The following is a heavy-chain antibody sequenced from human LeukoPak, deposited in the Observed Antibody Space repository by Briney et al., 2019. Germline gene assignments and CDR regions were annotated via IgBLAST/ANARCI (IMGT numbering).Heavy chain of an antibody. CDR2: IKQDGSEK. CDR3: ARDKSYGDSTDY. Sequence: GGSLRLSCAASGFTFSNYWISWVRQAPGKGLEWVANIKQDGSEKYYVDSVKGRFTISRDNAKKSLYLQMNSLRAEGTAVYYCARDKSYGDSTDYWGQGTLVTVSS. CDR1: GFTFSNYW. V-gene: IGHV3-7*01. J-gene: IGHJ4*02. D-gene: IGHD4-17*01.